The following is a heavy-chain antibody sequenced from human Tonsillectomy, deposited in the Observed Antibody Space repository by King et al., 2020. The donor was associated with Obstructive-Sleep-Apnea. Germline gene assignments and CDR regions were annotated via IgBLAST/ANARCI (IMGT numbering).Heavy chain of an antibody. CDR2: INPNSGGT. J-gene: IGHJ3*02. CDR1: GYTFTGYY. CDR3: ARGDEGRYSSSWDAFDI. V-gene: IGHV1-2*05. Sequence: VQLVESGAEVKKPGASVKVSCKASGYTFTGYYMHWVRQAPGQGLEWMGRINPNSGGTNYAQKFQGRVTMTRDTSISTAYMELSRLRSDDTVVYYCARGDEGRYSSSWDAFDIWGQGTMVTVSS. D-gene: IGHD6-13*01.